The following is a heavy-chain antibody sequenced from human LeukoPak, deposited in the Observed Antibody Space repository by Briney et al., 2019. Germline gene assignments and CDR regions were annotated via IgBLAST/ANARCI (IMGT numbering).Heavy chain of an antibody. CDR3: ATLFGVVPRDY. V-gene: IGHV4-39*05. D-gene: IGHD3-3*01. CDR2: IYYSGST. J-gene: IGHJ4*02. Sequence: SETPSLTCTVSGGSISSSSYYWGWLRQPPGKGLEWIGSIYYSGSTYYNPSLKSRVTISVDTSKNQFSLKLSSVTAADTAVYYCATLFGVVPRDYWGQGALVTVSS. CDR1: GGSISSSSYY.